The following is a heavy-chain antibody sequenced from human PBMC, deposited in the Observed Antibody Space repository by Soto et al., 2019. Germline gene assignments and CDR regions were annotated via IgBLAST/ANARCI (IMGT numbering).Heavy chain of an antibody. V-gene: IGHV1-18*01. CDR3: AKGEGFLDY. Sequence: QVQLVQSGAEVKKPGASVKVSCKASGYTFINYGITWVRQAPGQGLEWMGWITPYNGNTNYAQKLQGRVTITTDTSTSTAYMELRSLRPDDTAVYYCAKGEGFLDYWVQGTLVTVSS. CDR2: ITPYNGNT. CDR1: GYTFINYG. D-gene: IGHD2-15*01. J-gene: IGHJ4*02.